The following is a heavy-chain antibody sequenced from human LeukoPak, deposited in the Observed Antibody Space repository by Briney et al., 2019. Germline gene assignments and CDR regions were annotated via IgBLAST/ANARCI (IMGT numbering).Heavy chain of an antibody. CDR2: ISAYNGNT. CDR3: VRDDPEWFGELKVDY. CDR1: GYTFTSYG. J-gene: IGHJ4*02. D-gene: IGHD3-10*01. V-gene: IGHV1-18*01. Sequence: GASVKVSCKASGYTFTSYGISWVRQAPGQGLEWMGWISAYNGNTNYAQKLQGRVTMTTDTSTSTAYMELRSLRSDDTAVYYCVRDDPEWFGELKVDYWGQGTLVTVSS.